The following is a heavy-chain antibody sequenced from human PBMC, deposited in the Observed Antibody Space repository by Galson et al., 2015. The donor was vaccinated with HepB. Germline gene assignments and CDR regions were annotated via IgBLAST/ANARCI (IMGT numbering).Heavy chain of an antibody. V-gene: IGHV3-23*01. J-gene: IGHJ4*02. Sequence: SLRLSCAASGFTFSSYATSWLRQAPGKGLEWVSAISGSGGSTYYADSVKGRLTISRDNSTNTLYLQMNSLRAEDTAVYYCAREIIAAGYYFDYWGQGTLVTVSS. CDR2: ISGSGGST. CDR1: GFTFSSYA. CDR3: AREIIAAGYYFDY. D-gene: IGHD6-13*01.